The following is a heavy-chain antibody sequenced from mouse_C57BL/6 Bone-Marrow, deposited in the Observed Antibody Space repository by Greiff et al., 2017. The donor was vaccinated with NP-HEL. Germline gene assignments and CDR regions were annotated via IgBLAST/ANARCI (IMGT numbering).Heavy chain of an antibody. CDR1: GYTFTSYW. CDR3: EREEIDYGYYVDD. Sequence: QVQLQQPGAELVRPGSSVKLSCKASGYTFTSYWMHWVKQRPIQGLEWIGNIDPSDSETHYNQKFKDKATLTVDKSSSTAYMQLSSLTSEDSAVYYGEREEIDYGYYVDDWGQGTTLTVTS. J-gene: IGHJ2*01. D-gene: IGHD2-2*01. CDR2: IDPSDSET. V-gene: IGHV1-52*01.